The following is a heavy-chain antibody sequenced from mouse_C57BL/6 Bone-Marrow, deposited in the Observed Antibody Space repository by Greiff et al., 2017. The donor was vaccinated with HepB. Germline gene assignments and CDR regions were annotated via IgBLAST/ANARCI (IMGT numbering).Heavy chain of an antibody. D-gene: IGHD2-1*01. CDR3: ARRGNSTWFAY. V-gene: IGHV1-81*01. Sequence: VKLQQSGAELARPGASVKLSCKASGYTFTSYGISWVKQSTGQGLEWIGEIYPRSGNTYYNEKFKGKATLTADKSSSTAYMELRSLTSEDSAVYFCARRGNSTWFAYWGQGTLVTVSA. CDR2: IYPRSGNT. CDR1: GYTFTSYG. J-gene: IGHJ3*01.